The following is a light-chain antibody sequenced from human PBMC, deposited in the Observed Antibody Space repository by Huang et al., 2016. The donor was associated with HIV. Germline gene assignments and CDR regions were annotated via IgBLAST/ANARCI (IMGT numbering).Light chain of an antibody. J-gene: IGKJ1*01. CDR3: QQYYNNPPWT. V-gene: IGKV1-NL1*01. CDR1: QGISNS. Sequence: DIQMTQSPSSLSASLGDRVTITCRASQGISNSVDWYQQRPGNAPKLLLYATSRLETGAPSRFSGSRSGTEYTLTISSLQPEDLATYYCQQYYNNPPWTFGQGTKVEIK. CDR2: ATS.